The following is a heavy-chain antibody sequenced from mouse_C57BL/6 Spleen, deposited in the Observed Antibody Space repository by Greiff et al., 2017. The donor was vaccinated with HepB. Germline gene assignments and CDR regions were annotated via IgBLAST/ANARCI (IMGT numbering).Heavy chain of an antibody. J-gene: IGHJ2*01. CDR3: ARDIRFDY. CDR2: INPNNGGT. Sequence: VQLQQSGPELVKPGASVKISCKASGYTFTDYYMNWVKQSHGKSLEWIGDINPNNGGTSYNQKFKGKATLTVDKSSSTAYMELRSLTSEDSAVYYCARDIRFDYWGQGTTLTVSS. CDR1: GYTFTDYY. V-gene: IGHV1-26*01.